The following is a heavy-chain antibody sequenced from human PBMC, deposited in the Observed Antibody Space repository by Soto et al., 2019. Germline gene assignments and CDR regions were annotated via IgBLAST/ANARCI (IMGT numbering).Heavy chain of an antibody. V-gene: IGHV3-30-3*01. CDR2: ISHDGINK. J-gene: IGHJ5*01. CDR1: GFTFSSSA. Sequence: PGGSLRLSCAASGFTFSSSAMHWVRQAPGKGLEWVATISHDGINKYYADSMKGPFTISRDNSKNTLYLQMNTLRPEDTAVYYCARGADRFDSWGQGTLVTVSS. CDR3: ARGADRFDS.